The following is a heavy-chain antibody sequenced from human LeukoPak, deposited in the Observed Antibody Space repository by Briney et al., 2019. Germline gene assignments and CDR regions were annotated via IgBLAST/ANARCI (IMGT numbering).Heavy chain of an antibody. CDR3: ARGKAAVAGILIDY. D-gene: IGHD6-19*01. V-gene: IGHV4-34*01. Sequence: PSETLSLTCAVYGGSFSGYYWSWIRQPPGKGLEWIGEINHSGSTNYNPSLKSQVTISVDTSKNQFSLKLSSVTAADTAVYYCARGKAAVAGILIDYWGQGTLVTVSS. J-gene: IGHJ4*02. CDR2: INHSGST. CDR1: GGSFSGYY.